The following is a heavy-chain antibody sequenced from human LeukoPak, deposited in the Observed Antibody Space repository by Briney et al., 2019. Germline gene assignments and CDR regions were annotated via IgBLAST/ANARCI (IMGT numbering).Heavy chain of an antibody. CDR2: ISSSGRTI. CDR3: ARYGDRGFDF. J-gene: IGHJ4*02. V-gene: IGHV3-48*03. Sequence: GGSLRLSCAASGFIFSSYEMMWVRQAPGKGLEWVSYISSSGRTIYYADSVKGRFIIPRDNAKNSLYLQMNSLRAEDTAVYYCARYGDRGFDFWGQGTRVTVSS. D-gene: IGHD4-17*01. CDR1: GFIFSSYE.